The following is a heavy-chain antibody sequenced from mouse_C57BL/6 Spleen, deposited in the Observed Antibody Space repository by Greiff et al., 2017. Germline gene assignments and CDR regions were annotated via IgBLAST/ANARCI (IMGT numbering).Heavy chain of an antibody. J-gene: IGHJ2*01. CDR3: ARNYYSDHYFDY. D-gene: IGHD2-12*01. Sequence: LQESGPGLVQPSQSLSITCTVSGFSLTSYGVHWVRQSPGKGLEWLGVIWSGGSTDYNAAFISRLSISKDNSKSQVFFKMNSLQADDTAIYYCARNYYSDHYFDYWGQGTTLTVSS. CDR1: GFSLTSYG. CDR2: IWSGGST. V-gene: IGHV2-2*01.